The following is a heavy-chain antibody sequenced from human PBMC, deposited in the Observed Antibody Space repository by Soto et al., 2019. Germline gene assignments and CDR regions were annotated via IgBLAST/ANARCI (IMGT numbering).Heavy chain of an antibody. J-gene: IGHJ4*02. V-gene: IGHV4-59*01. CDR3: ARVGRYYYDISPIRQLGYIDY. D-gene: IGHD3-22*01. Sequence: PETLSLTCTVSGGSISSYYWSWIRQPPGKGLEWIGYIYYSGSTNYNPSLKSRVTISVDTSKNQFSLKLSSVTAADTAVYYCARVGRYYYDISPIRQLGYIDYWGQGTLVTVSS. CDR1: GGSISSYY. CDR2: IYYSGST.